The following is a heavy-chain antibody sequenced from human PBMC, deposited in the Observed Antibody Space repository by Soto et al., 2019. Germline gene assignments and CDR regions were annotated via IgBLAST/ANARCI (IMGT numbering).Heavy chain of an antibody. V-gene: IGHV5-10-1*01. D-gene: IGHD3-22*01. Sequence: GESLKISCKGSGYSFTSYWISWVRQMPGKGLEWMGRIDPSDSYTNYSPSFQGHVTISADKSISTAYLQWSSLKASDTAMYYCARLGYYDSSGYYYYGMDVWGQGTTVTV. CDR3: ARLGYYDSSGYYYYGMDV. J-gene: IGHJ6*02. CDR1: GYSFTSYW. CDR2: IDPSDSYT.